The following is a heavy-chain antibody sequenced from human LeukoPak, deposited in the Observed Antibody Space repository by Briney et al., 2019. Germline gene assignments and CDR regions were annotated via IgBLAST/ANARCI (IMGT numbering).Heavy chain of an antibody. Sequence: SETLSLTCTVSGGSISNYYWSWIRQSPGKGLEWIGYIYYTETSYNPSLKSRVTISADTSKNQFSLKLYSLTAAETAVYYCATRKLGNDYWGQGTLATVSS. V-gene: IGHV4-59*01. CDR2: IYYTET. J-gene: IGHJ4*02. D-gene: IGHD7-27*01. CDR3: ATRKLGNDY. CDR1: GGSISNYY.